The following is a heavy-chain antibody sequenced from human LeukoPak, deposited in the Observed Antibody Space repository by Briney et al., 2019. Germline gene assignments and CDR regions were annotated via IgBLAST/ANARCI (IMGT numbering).Heavy chain of an antibody. D-gene: IGHD3-10*01. CDR2: ISGCGTST. V-gene: IGHV3-23*01. J-gene: IGHJ3*02. CDR3: AKGIRGVPNDAFDI. CDR1: VFTFSNYA. Sequence: GRSLRLSCAAAVFTFSNYAMGWVRQASGKGLEWVSTISGCGTSTYYADSVKGRFTITRGNSKNTLYLQTNSLRAEDTAVYYCAKGIRGVPNDAFDIWGQGTMVTVSS.